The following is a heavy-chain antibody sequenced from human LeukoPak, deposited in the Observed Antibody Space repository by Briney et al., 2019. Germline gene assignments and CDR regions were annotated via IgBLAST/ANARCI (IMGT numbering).Heavy chain of an antibody. V-gene: IGHV3-53*01. CDR1: GFTVSSNY. CDR2: IYSGGST. Sequence: GGSLRLSCAASGFTVSSNYMSWVRQAPGKGLEWVSVIYSGGSTYYADSVKGRFTISRDNAKNSLYLQMNSLRVEDTAIYYCAAGDYNWGGFDPWGQGTLVTVSS. D-gene: IGHD1-20*01. J-gene: IGHJ5*02. CDR3: AAGDYNWGGFDP.